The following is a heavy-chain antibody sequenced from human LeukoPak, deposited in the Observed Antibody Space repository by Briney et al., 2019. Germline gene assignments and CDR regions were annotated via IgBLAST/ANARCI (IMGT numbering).Heavy chain of an antibody. CDR2: IYSNGSN. V-gene: IGHV4-59*02. CDR3: ARSGGGYTATILGYFFDY. D-gene: IGHD5-18*01. Sequence: SETLSLTCTVSGGSVMSYYWSWIRQPPGKGLEWLGYIYSNGSNNFHPSLKSRLTISVDTSKNQFSLKLTSVTAADTAVYYCARSGGGYTATILGYFFDYWGQGALVTVSS. CDR1: GGSVMSYY. J-gene: IGHJ4*02.